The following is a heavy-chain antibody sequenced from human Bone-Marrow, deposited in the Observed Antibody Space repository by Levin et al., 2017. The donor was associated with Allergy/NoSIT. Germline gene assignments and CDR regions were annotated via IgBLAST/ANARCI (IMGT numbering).Heavy chain of an antibody. D-gene: IGHD2-2*01. V-gene: IGHV3-48*03. CDR2: ISRSGSTT. J-gene: IGHJ4*02. CDR3: ARDPHSATPAARFDS. Sequence: GGSLRLSCAVSGFTFSSYDMNWARQTPGKGPEWVSYISRSGSTTYYADSVKGRFTMSRDNVKNTLYLQMNSLRAEDTAVYYGARDPHSATPAARFDSWGQGTLVTVSS. CDR1: GFTFSSYD.